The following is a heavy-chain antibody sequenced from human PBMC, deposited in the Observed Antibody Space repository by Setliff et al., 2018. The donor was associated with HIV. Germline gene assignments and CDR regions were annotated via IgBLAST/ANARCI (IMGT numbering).Heavy chain of an antibody. CDR2: IYYSGTT. D-gene: IGHD6-19*01. CDR1: GSSIGSYY. V-gene: IGHV4-59*01. Sequence: PSETLSLTCSVSGSSIGSYYWSWIRLPPGKGLEWIGYIYYSGTTNYNPSLKSRVTISVDTSKREFSLSLTSLTAADTAVYYCARGGPRGLEVAALEFDYWGQGTLVTVSS. J-gene: IGHJ4*02. CDR3: ARGGPRGLEVAALEFDY.